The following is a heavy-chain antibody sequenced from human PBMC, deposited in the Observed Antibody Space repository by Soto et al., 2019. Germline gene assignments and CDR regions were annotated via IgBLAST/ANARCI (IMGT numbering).Heavy chain of an antibody. Sequence: ASVKVSCKASEYTFTGYYMHWVRQAPGQGLEWMGWINPNSGGTNYAQKFQGWVTMTRDTSISTAYMELSRLRSDDTAVYYCARGLSRSSSSFYFAYWGQGTLVTVSS. V-gene: IGHV1-2*04. CDR1: EYTFTGYY. CDR2: INPNSGGT. J-gene: IGHJ4*02. D-gene: IGHD6-6*01. CDR3: ARGLSRSSSSFYFAY.